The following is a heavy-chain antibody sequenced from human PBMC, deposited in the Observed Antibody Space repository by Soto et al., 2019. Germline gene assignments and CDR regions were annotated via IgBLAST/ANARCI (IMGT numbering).Heavy chain of an antibody. CDR1: GGSFSGYY. J-gene: IGHJ6*03. V-gene: IGHV4-34*01. Sequence: QVQLQQWGAGLLKPSETLSLTCAVYGGSFSGYYWSWIRQPPGRGLEWIGEINHSGSTNYNPSLKSRVTISVDTSKNQFSRKLSSVTAADTAVYYCARLAVSTVKSVYYYYYYMDVWGKGTTVTVSS. CDR3: ARLAVSTVKSVYYYYYYMDV. D-gene: IGHD4-17*01. CDR2: INHSGST.